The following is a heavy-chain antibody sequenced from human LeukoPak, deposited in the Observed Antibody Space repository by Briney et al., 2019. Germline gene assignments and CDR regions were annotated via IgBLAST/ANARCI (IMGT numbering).Heavy chain of an antibody. CDR3: ARGRAFFD. D-gene: IGHD3-3*02. V-gene: IGHV4-34*01. J-gene: IGHJ4*02. Sequence: SETLSLTCAVYGGSFSGYYWSWIRQPPGKGLEWIGEINNSGSTNYNPSLKSRVTISRDTSKNQFSLKLSSVTAADTAVYYCARGRAFFDWGQGTLVTVSS. CDR1: GGSFSGYY. CDR2: INNSGST.